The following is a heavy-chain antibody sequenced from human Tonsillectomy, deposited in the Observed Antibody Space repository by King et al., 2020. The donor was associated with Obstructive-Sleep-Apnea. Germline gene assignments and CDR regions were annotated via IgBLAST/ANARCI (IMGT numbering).Heavy chain of an antibody. V-gene: IGHV3-30-3*01. J-gene: IGHJ2*01. CDR2: ISYDGSNQ. D-gene: IGHD2-8*01. CDR1: AFTFSSYA. Sequence: LVESGGGVVQPGRSLRLSCAASAFTFSSYAMHWVRQAPGKGLEWVALISYDGSNQYYADSVKGRFTISRDNFRNTLYLQMNSPRAEDTAVYYCARDFPNWYFDFWGRGTLLTVSS. CDR3: ARDFPNWYFDF.